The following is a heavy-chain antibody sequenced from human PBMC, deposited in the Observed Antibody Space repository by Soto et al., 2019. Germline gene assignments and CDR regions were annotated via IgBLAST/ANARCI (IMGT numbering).Heavy chain of an antibody. CDR2: IIPILGIA. V-gene: IGHV1-69*04. CDR1: GGTFSSYT. CDR3: ARERDMPGAFDI. Sequence: GASVKVSCKASGGTFSSYTISWVRQAPGQGLEWIGRIIPILGIANYAQKFQGRVTITADKSTSTAYMELSSLRSEDTAVYYCARERDMPGAFDIWGQGTMVTVSS. D-gene: IGHD3-16*01. J-gene: IGHJ3*02.